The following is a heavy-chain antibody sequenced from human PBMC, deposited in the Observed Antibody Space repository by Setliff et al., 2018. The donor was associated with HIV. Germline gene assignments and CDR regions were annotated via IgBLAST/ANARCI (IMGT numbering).Heavy chain of an antibody. CDR2: INPNSGGT. CDR1: GYTFTGYQ. J-gene: IGHJ4*02. V-gene: IGHV1-2*02. CDR3: ATGRDSSGYYFLAVY. Sequence: GASVKISCKTSGYTFTGYQMHWVRQAPGQGLELMGWINPNSGGTIYAQKFLDRVTMTRDTSSSTAYMEFSRLRSDDTAVYYCATGRDSSGYYFLAVYWGRGTLVTVSS. D-gene: IGHD3-22*01.